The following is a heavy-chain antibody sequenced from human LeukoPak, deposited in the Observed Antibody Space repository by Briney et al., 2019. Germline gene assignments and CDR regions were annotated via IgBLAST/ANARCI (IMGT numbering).Heavy chain of an antibody. V-gene: IGHV1-2*06. Sequence: ASVKVSCKASGYTFTGYYMHWVRQAPGQGLEWMGRINPNSGGTNYAQKFQGRVTMTRDTSISTAYMELSRLRSGDTAVYYCARDQGYCSGGSCYSWIYWGQGTLVTVSS. CDR3: ARDQGYCSGGSCYSWIY. J-gene: IGHJ4*02. CDR2: INPNSGGT. D-gene: IGHD2-15*01. CDR1: GYTFTGYY.